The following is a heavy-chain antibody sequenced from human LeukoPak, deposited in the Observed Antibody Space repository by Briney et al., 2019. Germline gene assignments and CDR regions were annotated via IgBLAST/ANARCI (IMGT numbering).Heavy chain of an antibody. CDR2: ISLGGDIT. J-gene: IGHJ4*02. D-gene: IGHD3-10*01. V-gene: IGHV3-30-3*01. Sequence: TGGSLRLSCAASGFTFSIYDMHWVRQTPDKGLEWVAAISLGGDITLYTDSVKGRFTISRDSSKLYLQMNSLTIEDTALYLCARDMKAGVPDYIDYWGQGTLVTVSS. CDR1: GFTFSIYD. CDR3: ARDMKAGVPDYIDY.